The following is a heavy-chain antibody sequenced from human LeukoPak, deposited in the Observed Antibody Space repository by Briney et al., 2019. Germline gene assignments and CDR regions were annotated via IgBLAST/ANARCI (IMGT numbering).Heavy chain of an antibody. J-gene: IGHJ4*02. CDR2: ISAYNGNT. Sequence: ASVKVSCKASGYTFTSYAMNWVRQAPGQGLEWMGWISAYNGNTNYAQKLQGRVTMTTDTSASTAYMALRSLRSDDTAVYYCARDGPFAFDYWGQGTLVTVSS. D-gene: IGHD2/OR15-2a*01. CDR1: GYTFTSYA. CDR3: ARDGPFAFDY. V-gene: IGHV1-18*01.